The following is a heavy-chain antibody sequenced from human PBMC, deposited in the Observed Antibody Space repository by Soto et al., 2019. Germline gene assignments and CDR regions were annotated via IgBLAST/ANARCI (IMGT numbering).Heavy chain of an antibody. CDR2: TRNKANSYAA. Sequence: GGSLRLSCAASGFRFSDYYMDWVRQLPGMGLEWVGRTRNKANSYAAEYAPSVRGRFTISRHDSEDSMFLQLNSLKTEDTAVYYCARDTGGRHDFWGQGALVTVSS. D-gene: IGHD3-10*01. V-gene: IGHV3-72*01. J-gene: IGHJ4*02. CDR3: ARDTGGRHDF. CDR1: GFRFSDYY.